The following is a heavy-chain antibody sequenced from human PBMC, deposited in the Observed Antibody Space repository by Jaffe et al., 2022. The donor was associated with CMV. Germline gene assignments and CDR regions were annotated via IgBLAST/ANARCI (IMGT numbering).Heavy chain of an antibody. V-gene: IGHV3-33*08. CDR3: ARDAYYYDSSGKIPPDY. Sequence: QVQLVESGGGVVQPGRSLRLSCAASGFTFSSYGMHWVRQAPGKGLEWVAVIWYDGSNKYYADSVKGRFTISRDNSKNTLYLQMNSLRAEDTAVYYCARDAYYYDSSGKIPPDYWGQGTLVTVSS. CDR1: GFTFSSYG. CDR2: IWYDGSNK. J-gene: IGHJ4*02. D-gene: IGHD3-22*01.